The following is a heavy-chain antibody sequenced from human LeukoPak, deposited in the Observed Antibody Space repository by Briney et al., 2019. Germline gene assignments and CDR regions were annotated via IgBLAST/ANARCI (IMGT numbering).Heavy chain of an antibody. Sequence: GGSLRLSCAASGFTFDDYTMHWVRQAPGKGLEWVSLISWDSGSTYYADSVKGRFTISRDNSKNSLYLQMNSLRTEDTALYYCAKDIGYSSGWSPSYFDYWGQGTLVTVSS. D-gene: IGHD6-19*01. CDR2: ISWDSGST. J-gene: IGHJ4*02. CDR1: GFTFDDYT. V-gene: IGHV3-43*01. CDR3: AKDIGYSSGWSPSYFDY.